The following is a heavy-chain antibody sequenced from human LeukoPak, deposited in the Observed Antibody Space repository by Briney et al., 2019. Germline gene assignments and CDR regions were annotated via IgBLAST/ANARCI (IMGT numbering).Heavy chain of an antibody. D-gene: IGHD2-15*01. CDR3: ARDGLAATHFDY. J-gene: IGHJ4*02. Sequence: GGSLTLSCAASRFTFSSFAMHWVRQAPGKGLEWVSSISSSSSYIYYADSVKGRFTISRDNAKNSLYLQMNSLRAEDTAVYYCARDGLAATHFDYWGQGTLVTVSS. V-gene: IGHV3-21*01. CDR2: ISSSSSYI. CDR1: RFTFSSFA.